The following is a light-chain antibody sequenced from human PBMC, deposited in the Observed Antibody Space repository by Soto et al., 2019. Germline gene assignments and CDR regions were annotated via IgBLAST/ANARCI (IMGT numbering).Light chain of an antibody. J-gene: IGKJ1*01. V-gene: IGKV3-20*01. CDR1: QSVSSSY. CDR3: QQYSSSSWT. CDR2: GTS. Sequence: EIVLTQSPGTLSLSPGERATLSCRASQSVSSSYLAWYQQKPGQAPRLLIYGTSSRATAIPDRFSGSGSGTDFTLTISRLEPEDFAVYYYQQYSSSSWTFGQGTKVEIK.